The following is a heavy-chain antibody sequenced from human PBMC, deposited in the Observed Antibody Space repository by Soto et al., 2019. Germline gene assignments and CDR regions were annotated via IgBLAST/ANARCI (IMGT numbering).Heavy chain of an antibody. V-gene: IGHV1-2*04. D-gene: IGHD5-12*01. J-gene: IGHJ6*02. CDR3: ARAVPIVATDYYYGMAV. CDR2: INPNSGGT. CDR1: GYTFTGYY. Sequence: ASVKVSCKASGYTFTGYYMHWVRQAPGQGLEWMGWINPNSGGTNYAQKFQGWVTMTRDTSISTAYMELSRLRSDDTAVYYCARAVPIVATDYYYGMAVWGQGTTVTVSS.